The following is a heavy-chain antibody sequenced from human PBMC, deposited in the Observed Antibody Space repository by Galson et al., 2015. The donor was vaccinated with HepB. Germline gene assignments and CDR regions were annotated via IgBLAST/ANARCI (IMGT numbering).Heavy chain of an antibody. Sequence: ETLSLTCTVSGGSISSSSYYWGWIRQPPGKGLGWIGSMYYSGSTYYNPSLRSRVTISVDTSKNHFSLNLSSLTAADTAVYYCARHGNGGSYLYYFDYWGQGTLVTVSS. CDR1: GGSISSSSYY. CDR2: MYYSGST. V-gene: IGHV4-39*02. CDR3: ARHGNGGSYLYYFDY. J-gene: IGHJ4*02. D-gene: IGHD1-26*01.